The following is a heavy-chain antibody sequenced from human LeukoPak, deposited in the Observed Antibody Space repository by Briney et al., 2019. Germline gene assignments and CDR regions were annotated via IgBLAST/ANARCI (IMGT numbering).Heavy chain of an antibody. CDR3: ARALRYFDWYSHYFDY. CDR2: INPNSGGT. Sequence: EASVKVSCKASGYTFTGYYMHWVRQAPGQGLEWTGWINPNSGGTNYAQKFQGRVTMTRDTSISTAYMELSRLRSDDTAVYYCARALRYFDWYSHYFDYWGQGTLVTVSS. J-gene: IGHJ4*02. V-gene: IGHV1-2*02. CDR1: GYTFTGYY. D-gene: IGHD3-9*01.